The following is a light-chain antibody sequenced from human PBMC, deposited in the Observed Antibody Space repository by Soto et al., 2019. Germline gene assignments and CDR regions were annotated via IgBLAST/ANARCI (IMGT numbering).Light chain of an antibody. J-gene: IGKJ4*01. CDR1: QNIHTN. Sequence: EIVMMQSPATLSVSPGERATLSCRAGQNIHTNLAWYQQKPGQAPRLLFYGASTGATGIPARFSGSGSGTEFTLTISSLQSEDCAVYYCQQYYTWPITFGGGTKVDIK. CDR2: GAS. CDR3: QQYYTWPIT. V-gene: IGKV3-15*01.